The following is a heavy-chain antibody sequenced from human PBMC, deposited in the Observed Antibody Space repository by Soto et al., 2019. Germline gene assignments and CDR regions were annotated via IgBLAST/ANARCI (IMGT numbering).Heavy chain of an antibody. CDR2: ISGSGGST. CDR1: GFTFSSYA. D-gene: IGHD6-13*01. Sequence: EVQMLESGGGLVQPGGSLRLSCAASGFTFSSYAMSWVRQAPGKGLEWVSAISGSGGSTYYADSVKGRFTISRDNSKNTLYLQMNSLRAEDTAVYYCASRGAAAGTFEYWGQGTLVTVSS. V-gene: IGHV3-23*01. CDR3: ASRGAAAGTFEY. J-gene: IGHJ4*02.